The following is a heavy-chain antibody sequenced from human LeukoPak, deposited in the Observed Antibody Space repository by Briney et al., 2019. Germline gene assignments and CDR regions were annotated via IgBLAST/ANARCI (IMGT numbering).Heavy chain of an antibody. CDR1: GFTFSSYS. J-gene: IGHJ6*02. V-gene: IGHV3-21*01. D-gene: IGHD6-13*01. Sequence: GGSLRLSCAASGFTFSSYSMNWVRQAPGKGLEWVSSISSSSSYIYYADSVKGRFTFSRDNAKNSLYLQMNSLRAEDTAVYYCARDSSSWTYYYYGMDVWGQGTTVTVSS. CDR2: ISSSSSYI. CDR3: ARDSSSWTYYYYGMDV.